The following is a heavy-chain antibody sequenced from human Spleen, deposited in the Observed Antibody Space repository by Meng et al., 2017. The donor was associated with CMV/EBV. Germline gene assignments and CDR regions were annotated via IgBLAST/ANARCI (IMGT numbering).Heavy chain of an antibody. V-gene: IGHV3-21*01. Sequence: GESLKISCAASGFTVSSNYMNWVRQAPGKGLEWVSSISSSSSYIYYADSVKGRFTISRDNAKNSLYLQMNSLRAEDTAVYYCARDLTYYDFWSGYYSYFDYWGQGTLVTVSS. CDR1: GFTVSSNY. J-gene: IGHJ4*02. CDR2: ISSSSSYI. D-gene: IGHD3-3*01. CDR3: ARDLTYYDFWSGYYSYFDY.